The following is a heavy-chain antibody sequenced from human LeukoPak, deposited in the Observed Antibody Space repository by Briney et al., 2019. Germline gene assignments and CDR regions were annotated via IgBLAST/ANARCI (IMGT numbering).Heavy chain of an antibody. Sequence: GGSLRLSCAPPGFTLSSYWMSWVRQAPGKGLEWVAHIKQDGSEKYYVDSGKGRFTISRDNAKNSLYLQMNSLRAEDTAVYYCARDLDSYGYSDWGQGTLVTVSS. V-gene: IGHV3-7*01. CDR2: IKQDGSEK. D-gene: IGHD5-18*01. CDR1: GFTLSSYW. J-gene: IGHJ4*02. CDR3: ARDLDSYGYSD.